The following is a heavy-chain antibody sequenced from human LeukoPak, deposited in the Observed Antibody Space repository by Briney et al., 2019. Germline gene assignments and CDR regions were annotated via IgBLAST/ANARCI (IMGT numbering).Heavy chain of an antibody. Sequence: SETLSLTCTVSGGSISSYYWSRIRQPPGKGLEWIGYIYHSGSTYYNPSLKSRVTISVDRSKNQFSLKLSSVTAADTAVYYCARHFGVDGYNGFDPWGQGTLVTVSS. CDR3: ARHFGVDGYNGFDP. V-gene: IGHV4-59*08. CDR1: GGSISSYY. J-gene: IGHJ5*02. CDR2: IYHSGST. D-gene: IGHD5-24*01.